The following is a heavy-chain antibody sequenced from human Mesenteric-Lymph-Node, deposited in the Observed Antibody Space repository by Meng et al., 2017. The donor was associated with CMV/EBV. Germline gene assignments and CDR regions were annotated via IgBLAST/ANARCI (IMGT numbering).Heavy chain of an antibody. V-gene: IGHV4-61*01. D-gene: IGHD5-18*01. CDR1: GGSVSSGSYY. CDR3: AREAPLLSVDTAMVSSVNYFDY. J-gene: IGHJ4*02. CDR2: IYYSGST. Sequence: SETLSLTCTVSGGSVSSGSYYWSWIRQPPGKGLEWIGYIYYSGSTNYNPSLKSRVTISVDTSKNQFSLKLSSVTAADTAVYYCAREAPLLSVDTAMVSSVNYFDYWGQGTLVTVSS.